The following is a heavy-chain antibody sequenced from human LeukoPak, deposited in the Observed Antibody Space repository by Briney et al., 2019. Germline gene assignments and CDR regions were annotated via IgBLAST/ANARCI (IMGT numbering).Heavy chain of an antibody. D-gene: IGHD1-1*01. Sequence: GGSLRLSCAASGFTFNNYAMSWVRQAPGKGLEWVAVISGSGGRTYYADSVKGRFTISRDNSKNTLYVQMNSLRAEDTAVYYCAKGLGGTWIRHYFDYWGQGTLVTVSS. CDR1: GFTFNNYA. V-gene: IGHV3-23*01. J-gene: IGHJ4*02. CDR2: ISGSGGRT. CDR3: AKGLGGTWIRHYFDY.